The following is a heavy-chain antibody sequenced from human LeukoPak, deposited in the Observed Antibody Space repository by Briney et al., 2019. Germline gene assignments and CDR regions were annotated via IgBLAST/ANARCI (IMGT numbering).Heavy chain of an antibody. D-gene: IGHD1-7*01. V-gene: IGHV3-11*01. CDR1: GFTFTDYY. CDR2: ISGSGTTI. J-gene: IGHJ3*01. Sequence: GGSLRLFCAASGFTFTDYYMGWIRQAPGKGLEWLSYISGSGTTIFYADSVKGRFTISRDNAKNSVDLQMNSLRAEDTAVYYCGRDFGLVGTKRSFDLWGQGTMVTVSS. CDR3: GRDFGLVGTKRSFDL.